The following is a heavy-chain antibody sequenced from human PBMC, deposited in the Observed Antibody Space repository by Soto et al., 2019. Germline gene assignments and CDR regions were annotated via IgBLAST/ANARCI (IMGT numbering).Heavy chain of an antibody. Sequence: ESGGGVVRPGGSLRLSCAASGFTFDDYGMSWVRQAPGKGLEWVSGINWKGGSTGYADSVKGRFTISRDNAKNSLYLQMNSLRAEDMALYYCTRGAYDDILTGKITAFDIWGQGTMVTVSS. J-gene: IGHJ3*02. CDR3: TRGAYDDILTGKITAFDI. V-gene: IGHV3-20*04. D-gene: IGHD3-9*01. CDR1: GFTFDDYG. CDR2: INWKGGST.